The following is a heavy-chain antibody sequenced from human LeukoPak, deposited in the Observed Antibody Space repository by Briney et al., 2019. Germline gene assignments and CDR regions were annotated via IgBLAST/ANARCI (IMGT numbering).Heavy chain of an antibody. D-gene: IGHD2-15*01. CDR2: INPSGGST. CDR1: GYTFTSYY. Sequence: ASVKVSCKASGYTFTSYYMHWVRQAPGQGLEWMGIINPSGGSTSYAQKFQGRVTMTRDTSMSTVYMELSSLRSEDTAVYYCARVGVVVAATGARDAFDIWGQGTMVTVSS. J-gene: IGHJ3*02. V-gene: IGHV1-46*01. CDR3: ARVGVVVAATGARDAFDI.